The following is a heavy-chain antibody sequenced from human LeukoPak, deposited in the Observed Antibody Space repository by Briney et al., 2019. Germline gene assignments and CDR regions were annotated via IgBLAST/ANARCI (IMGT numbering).Heavy chain of an antibody. Sequence: GGSLRLSCAASGFTFSGYAMSWVRQAPGKGLEWVSAISGSGGSTYYADSVKGRFTISRDNSKNTLYLQMNSLRAEDTAVYYCAKDRDYGGNSEKFDYWGQGTLVTVSS. CDR2: ISGSGGST. CDR1: GFTFSGYA. V-gene: IGHV3-23*01. J-gene: IGHJ4*02. CDR3: AKDRDYGGNSEKFDY. D-gene: IGHD4-23*01.